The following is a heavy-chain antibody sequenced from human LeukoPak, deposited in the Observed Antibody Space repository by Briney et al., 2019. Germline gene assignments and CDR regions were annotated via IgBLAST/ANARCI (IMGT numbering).Heavy chain of an antibody. CDR3: ARSLYGRDAFDI. D-gene: IGHD2-8*01. CDR2: INPNSGGT. CDR1: GYTLTSYD. Sequence: ASVKVSCKASGYTLTSYDINWVRQAPGQGLEWMGRINPNSGGTNYAQKFQGRVTMTRDTSISTAYMELSRLRSDDTAVYYCARSLYGRDAFDIWGQGTMVTVSS. V-gene: IGHV1-2*06. J-gene: IGHJ3*02.